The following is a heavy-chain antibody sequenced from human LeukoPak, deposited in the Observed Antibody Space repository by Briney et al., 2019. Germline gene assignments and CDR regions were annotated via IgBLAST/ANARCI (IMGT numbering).Heavy chain of an antibody. CDR2: IYTSGAT. CDR3: ARGGAYSKSHFLYYQFMDV. Sequence: PSETLSLTCAVYGGSFSGYYWSWIRQAAGKGPEWLGRIYTSGATNCYPSLKSRVSMSIDTSKNQFSLRLSSVTAADTAVYYCARGGAYSKSHFLYYQFMDVWGKGTTVTVSS. D-gene: IGHD4-11*01. CDR1: GGSFSGYY. J-gene: IGHJ6*03. V-gene: IGHV4-59*10.